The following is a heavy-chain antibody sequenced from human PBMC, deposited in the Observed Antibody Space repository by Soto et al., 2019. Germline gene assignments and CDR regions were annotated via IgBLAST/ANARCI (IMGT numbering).Heavy chain of an antibody. CDR3: ATRITVFGLLIPPFDP. D-gene: IGHD3-3*01. Sequence: LTCAVYGGSVNGYYWNWIRQPPGEGLEWIGEINHTGGTHYNPSLKSRVTMSVDTSKNQFSLRLSSVTAADTAIYYCATRITVFGLLIPPFDPWGQGTQVTVSS. V-gene: IGHV4-34*01. J-gene: IGHJ5*02. CDR2: INHTGGT. CDR1: GGSVNGYY.